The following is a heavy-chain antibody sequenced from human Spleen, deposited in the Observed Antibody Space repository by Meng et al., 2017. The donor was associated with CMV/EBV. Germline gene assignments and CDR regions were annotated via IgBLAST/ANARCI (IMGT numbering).Heavy chain of an antibody. D-gene: IGHD2-21*01. J-gene: IGHJ4*02. CDR1: GFTFSDYY. Sequence: GESLKISCAASGFTFSDYYMTWIRQVPGKGLAWVSYISSSGSTIYYADSVKGRFTISRDNARNSLYLQMNSLRAEDTAVYYCARESYSWDRVFDYWGQGTLVTVSS. CDR2: ISSSGSTI. V-gene: IGHV3-11*04. CDR3: ARESYSWDRVFDY.